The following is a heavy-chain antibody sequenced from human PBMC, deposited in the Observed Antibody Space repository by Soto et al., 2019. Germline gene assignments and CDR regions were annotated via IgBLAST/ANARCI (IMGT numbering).Heavy chain of an antibody. J-gene: IGHJ4*02. CDR3: ARALFKPLAATFDY. CDR1: GGSFSGYY. CDR2: INHSGST. Sequence: KTSETLSLTCAVYGGSFSGYYWSWIRQPPGKGLEWIGEINHSGSTNYNPSLKRRVTISVDTSKNQFSLKLSSVTAADTAVYYCARALFKPLAATFDYWGQGTLVTVSS. V-gene: IGHV4-34*01. D-gene: IGHD5-12*01.